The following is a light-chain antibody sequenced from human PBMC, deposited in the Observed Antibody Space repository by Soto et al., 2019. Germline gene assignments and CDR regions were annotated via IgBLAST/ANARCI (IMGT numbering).Light chain of an antibody. CDR2: WEY. V-gene: IGKV4-1*01. CDR1: QRVLYSSNNKNY. Sequence: DIVMTQSPDSLAVSLGERATINCKSSQRVLYSSNNKNYLAWYQQKPGPPPTLLIYWEYTRESGVPDRFSGSGSGTDFTRTISSLQDEAVAVYYCQQSYSTPYTFGHGTKLEIK. J-gene: IGKJ2*01. CDR3: QQSYSTPYT.